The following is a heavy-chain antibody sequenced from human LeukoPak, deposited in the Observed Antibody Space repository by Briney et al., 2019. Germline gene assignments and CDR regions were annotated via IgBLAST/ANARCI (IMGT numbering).Heavy chain of an antibody. D-gene: IGHD5-24*01. CDR1: GFTVSSNY. V-gene: IGHV3-21*01. J-gene: IGHJ3*02. CDR3: ARVGDGYKNDAFDI. CDR2: ISSSSTYI. Sequence: GGSLRLSCAASGFTVSSNYMSWVRQAPGKGLEWVSSISSSSTYIYYAGSVKGRFTVSRDNAKNSLYLQMNSLRAEDTAVYYCARVGDGYKNDAFDIWGQGTMVTVSS.